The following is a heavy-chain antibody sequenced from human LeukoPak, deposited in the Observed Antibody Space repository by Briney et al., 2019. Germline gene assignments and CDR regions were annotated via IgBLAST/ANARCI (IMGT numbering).Heavy chain of an antibody. CDR1: GYTFTGYY. CDR2: NNPISGGT. J-gene: IGHJ4*02. Sequence: GAAVKDSCMASGYTFTGYYMHWVRQAPGQGREGVGWNNPISGGTNYAQKFQGRVTITRDTSISTAYLELSRLRSDDTAVYYCARGPPGLRGATLGYWGQGTLVTVSS. V-gene: IGHV1-2*02. CDR3: ARGPPGLRGATLGY. D-gene: IGHD1-26*01.